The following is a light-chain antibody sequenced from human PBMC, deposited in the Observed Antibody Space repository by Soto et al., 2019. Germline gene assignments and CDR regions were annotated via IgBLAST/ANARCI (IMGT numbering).Light chain of an antibody. CDR1: QDINNY. V-gene: IGKV1-33*01. CDR3: QQYGNLLWT. J-gene: IGKJ1*01. CDR2: DAS. Sequence: DIQMTQSPSSLSASVGDRVTITCQASQDINNYLNWYQHKPGKAPKLLIYDASNLETGVPSRFSGSGSRTDFTFTISSLQPEDIATYYCQQYGNLLWTFGQGTKVEIK.